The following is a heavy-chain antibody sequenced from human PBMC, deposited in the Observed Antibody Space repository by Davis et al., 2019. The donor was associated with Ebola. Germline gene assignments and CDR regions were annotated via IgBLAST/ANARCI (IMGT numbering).Heavy chain of an antibody. CDR3: ARGPNSHRGDY. V-gene: IGHV1-18*01. CDR1: GYTFTSHG. CDR2: ISAYNGNT. Sequence: AASVNVSCMASGYTFTSHGISWVRQAPGQGLEWMGRISAYNGNTNYAQKLQGRVTMTTDTSTSTAYMELRSLRSDDTAVYYCARGPNSHRGDYWGKGTLVTVSS. J-gene: IGHJ4*02. D-gene: IGHD4-23*01.